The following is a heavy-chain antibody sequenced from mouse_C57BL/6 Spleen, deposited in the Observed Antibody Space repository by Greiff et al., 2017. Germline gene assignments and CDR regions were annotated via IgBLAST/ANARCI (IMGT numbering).Heavy chain of an antibody. CDR1: GFNIKNTY. Sequence: VQLQQSVAELVRPGASVKLSCTASGFNIKNTYMHWVKQRPEQGLEWIGRIDPANGNTKYAPKFQGQATITADTSSNTAYLQRSSRTSEDTAIYYCARRVLYYCDVADAMDYWGQGTSATVSS. D-gene: IGHD2-13*01. J-gene: IGHJ4*01. CDR3: ARRVLYYCDVADAMDY. V-gene: IGHV14-3*01. CDR2: IDPANGNT.